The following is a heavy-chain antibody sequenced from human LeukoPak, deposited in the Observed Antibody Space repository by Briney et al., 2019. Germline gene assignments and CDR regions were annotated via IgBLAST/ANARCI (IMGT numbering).Heavy chain of an antibody. Sequence: EASVKVSRRASGYIFTSYGISWVRQAPGQGLEWMGWISAYNGNTNYAQKLQGRVTMTTDTSTSTAYMELRSLRSDDTAVYYCARGGSTRGNDYWGQGTLVTVSS. V-gene: IGHV1-18*01. CDR2: ISAYNGNT. D-gene: IGHD2-2*01. CDR3: ARGGSTRGNDY. J-gene: IGHJ4*02. CDR1: GYIFTSYG.